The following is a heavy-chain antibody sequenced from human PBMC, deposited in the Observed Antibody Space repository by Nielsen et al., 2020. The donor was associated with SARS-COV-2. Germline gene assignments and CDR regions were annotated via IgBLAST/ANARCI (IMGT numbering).Heavy chain of an antibody. CDR3: AGSGSGWYNFDS. J-gene: IGHJ4*02. V-gene: IGHV5-51*01. Sequence: GESLKISCKASGYKFTDNWIGWVRQMPGKGLEWMGIIYPGDSDTRYSPSFQGRVTMTWDTSISTAYMELSGLKSDDTAVFYCAGSGSGWYNFDSWGQGTLVTVSS. CDR1: GYKFTDNW. D-gene: IGHD6-19*01. CDR2: IYPGDSDT.